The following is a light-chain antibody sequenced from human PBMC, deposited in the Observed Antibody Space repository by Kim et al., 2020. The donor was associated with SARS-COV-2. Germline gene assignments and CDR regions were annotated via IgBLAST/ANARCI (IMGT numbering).Light chain of an antibody. CDR2: YDT. V-gene: IGLV3-21*04. J-gene: IGLJ2*01. CDR1: SSGLQS. CDR3: QVWDTGSDHPV. Sequence: TGKTAMITCEENSSGLQSVHCYQQRPGQAPVLVIYYDTDRPSGIPERFSGSNSGNTATLTISRVEAGDEADYYCQVWDTGSDHPVFGGGTQLTVL.